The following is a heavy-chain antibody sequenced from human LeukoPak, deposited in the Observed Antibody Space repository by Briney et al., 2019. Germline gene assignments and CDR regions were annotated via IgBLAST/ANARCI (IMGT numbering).Heavy chain of an antibody. CDR1: GYTFTSYD. J-gene: IGHJ1*01. Sequence: ASVKVSCKASGYTFTSYDINWVRQATGQGLEWMGWMNPNSGNTGYAQKFQGRVTMTRNTSIGTAYMALSSLRSEDTAVYYCARGYDYLYAEYFQHWGQGTLVTVSS. CDR2: MNPNSGNT. CDR3: ARGYDYLYAEYFQH. D-gene: IGHD4-11*01. V-gene: IGHV1-8*01.